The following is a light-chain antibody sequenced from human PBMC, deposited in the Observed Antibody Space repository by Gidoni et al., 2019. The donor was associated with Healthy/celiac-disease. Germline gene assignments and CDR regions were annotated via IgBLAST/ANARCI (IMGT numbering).Light chain of an antibody. V-gene: IGKV3-11*01. CDR2: DAS. J-gene: IGKJ4*01. CDR3: QQLSNWPLALT. Sequence: ESALTQSPATLSLSPGERAPLLCRSSQSVISYLAWYQQKPGQAPRLLIYDASNRATGIPTKFSGSGSGTDFTLTFSSLGPENFAVYSCQQLSNWPLALTFGGGTKVEIK. CDR1: QSVISY.